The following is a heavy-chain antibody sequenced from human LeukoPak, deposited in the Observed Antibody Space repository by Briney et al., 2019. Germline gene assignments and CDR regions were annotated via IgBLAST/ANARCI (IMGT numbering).Heavy chain of an antibody. Sequence: SETLSLTCTVSGGSISNYYWTWIRQPPGKGLEWIGYIFSSGSTNYNPSLKSRVTISVDTSKNQFSLRLSSVTAADTAVYYCARHLPRTDIGYAFDIWGQGTVVTVSS. CDR1: GGSISNYY. D-gene: IGHD2-15*01. V-gene: IGHV4-59*08. J-gene: IGHJ3*02. CDR3: ARHLPRTDIGYAFDI. CDR2: IFSSGST.